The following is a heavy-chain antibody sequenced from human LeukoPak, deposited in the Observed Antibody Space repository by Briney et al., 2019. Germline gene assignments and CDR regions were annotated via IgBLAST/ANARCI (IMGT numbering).Heavy chain of an antibody. J-gene: IGHJ5*02. D-gene: IGHD4-17*01. Sequence: SETLSLTCTVSGGSISSGSYYWRWIRQPAGKGLEWIGRIYTSGSTNYNPSLKSRLTISIDTSKNQFSLKLSSVTAADTAVYYCARVPHFGDYGWFDPWGQGTLVTVSS. CDR3: ARVPHFGDYGWFDP. V-gene: IGHV4-61*02. CDR1: GGSISSGSYY. CDR2: IYTSGST.